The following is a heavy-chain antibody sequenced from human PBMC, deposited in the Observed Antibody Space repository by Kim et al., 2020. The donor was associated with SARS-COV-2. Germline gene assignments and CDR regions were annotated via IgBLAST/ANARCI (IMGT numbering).Heavy chain of an antibody. CDR3: ARGIAAAGKIYGMDV. J-gene: IGHJ6*02. V-gene: IGHV1-3*04. CDR2: INTDNGYT. D-gene: IGHD6-13*01. CDR1: GYTFARYA. Sequence: ASVKVSCKASGYTFARYAMHWVRQAPGQRLEWMGWINTDNGYTKYSQKFQGRVTITRDTSASTAYMELSSLISEDRAVYYCARGIAAAGKIYGMDVWGQGTTVTLSS.